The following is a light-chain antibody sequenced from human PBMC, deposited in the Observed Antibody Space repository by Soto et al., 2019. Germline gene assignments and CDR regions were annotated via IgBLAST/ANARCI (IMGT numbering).Light chain of an antibody. J-gene: IGKJ1*01. CDR3: QQSYNSPQT. CDR2: AAS. CDR1: QRISYY. Sequence: DIQMTQSPSSPSASVGDRVTITCRASQRISYYLNWFQQKPGRAPKLLIYAASSLQSGVPSRFSGSGSGTDFTLTINSLQPEDFATYSCQQSYNSPQTFGQGTKVDIK. V-gene: IGKV1-39*01.